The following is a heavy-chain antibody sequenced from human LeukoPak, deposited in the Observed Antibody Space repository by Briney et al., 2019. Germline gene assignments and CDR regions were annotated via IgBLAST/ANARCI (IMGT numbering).Heavy chain of an antibody. Sequence: GGSLRLSCEASRFTFSSYAMHWVRQAPGKGLEWVAVKYYADSVKGRFTISRDNSKNTLYLQMNSLRAEDTAVYYCARDPRKSSYWYPHFDYWGQGTLVTFSS. CDR1: RFTFSSYA. CDR2: K. V-gene: IGHV3-30*04. J-gene: IGHJ4*02. CDR3: ARDPRKSSYWYPHFDY. D-gene: IGHD6-13*01.